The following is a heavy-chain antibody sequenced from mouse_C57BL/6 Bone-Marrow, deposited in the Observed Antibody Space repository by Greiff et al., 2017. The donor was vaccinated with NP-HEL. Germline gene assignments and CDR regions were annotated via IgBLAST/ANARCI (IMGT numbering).Heavy chain of an antibody. CDR1: GYTFTSYW. CDR2: IYPGNSDT. Sequence: EVQLVESGTVLARPGASVKMSCKTSGYTFTSYWMHWVKQRPGQGLEWIGAIYPGNSDTSYNQKFKGKAKLTAVTSASTAYMELSSLTNEDSAVYYCTRCYDYDPTWFAYWGQGTLVTVSA. D-gene: IGHD2-4*01. CDR3: TRCYDYDPTWFAY. J-gene: IGHJ3*01. V-gene: IGHV1-5*01.